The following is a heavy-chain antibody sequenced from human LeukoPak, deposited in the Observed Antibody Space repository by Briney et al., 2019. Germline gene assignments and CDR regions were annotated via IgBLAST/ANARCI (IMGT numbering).Heavy chain of an antibody. Sequence: GESLKISCKGSGYIFTNYWVGWVRQMPGKGLEWMGIIYPGDSDTRYSPSFQGQVTISADKSSSTAYLQWSSLKASDTAMYYCARPASDYGDYYYFDYWGQGTLVTVPS. CDR2: IYPGDSDT. D-gene: IGHD4-17*01. CDR3: ARPASDYGDYYYFDY. J-gene: IGHJ4*02. CDR1: GYIFTNYW. V-gene: IGHV5-51*01.